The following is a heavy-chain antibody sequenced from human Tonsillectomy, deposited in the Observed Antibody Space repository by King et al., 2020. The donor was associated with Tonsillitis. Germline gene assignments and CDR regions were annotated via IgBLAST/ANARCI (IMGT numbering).Heavy chain of an antibody. CDR2: INHSGNT. V-gene: IGHV4-34*01. Sequence: VQLPQWGAGLLKPSETLSLTCAAYGSSFSGYYWTWIRQPPGKGLEWIGEINHSGNTNYNTSLKSRVTISEDTSKNQCSLNLISVTAADTAVYYCARGGRGRADYWGQGTLVIVSS. CDR1: GSSFSGYY. J-gene: IGHJ4*02. CDR3: ARGGRGRADY. D-gene: IGHD3-10*01.